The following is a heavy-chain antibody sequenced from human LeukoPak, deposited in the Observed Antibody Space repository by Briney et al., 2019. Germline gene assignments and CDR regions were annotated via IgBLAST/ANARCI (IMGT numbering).Heavy chain of an antibody. CDR1: GGTLSRFA. CDR3: ARGLLVKYDSSGYYFGGYGYYYMDV. V-gene: IGHV1-8*03. CDR2: MNPNSGNT. J-gene: IGHJ6*03. Sequence: GASVKVSCKASGGTLSRFAISWVRQATGQGLEWMGWMNPNSGNTGYAQKFQGRVTITRNTSISTAYMELSSLRSEDTAVYYCARGLLVKYDSSGYYFGGYGYYYMDVWGKGTTVTVSS. D-gene: IGHD3-22*01.